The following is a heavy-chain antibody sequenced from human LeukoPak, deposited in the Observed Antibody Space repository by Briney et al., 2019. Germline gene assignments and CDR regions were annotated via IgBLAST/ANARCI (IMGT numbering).Heavy chain of an antibody. CDR3: AREVTAMVIKSDF. CDR1: GDSVSSNSAA. J-gene: IGHJ4*02. CDR2: TYYRSKWYN. D-gene: IGHD5-18*01. V-gene: IGHV6-1*01. Sequence: SQTLSLTCAISGDSVSSNSAAWNWIRQSPSRGLEWLGRTYYRSKWYNDYAVSVKSRLTNNPDTSKDQFSLQRNSGTFEDTAVYYCAREVTAMVIKSDFWGQGTLVTVSS.